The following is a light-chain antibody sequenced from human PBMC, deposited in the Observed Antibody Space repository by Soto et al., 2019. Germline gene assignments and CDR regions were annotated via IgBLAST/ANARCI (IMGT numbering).Light chain of an antibody. CDR1: QSVSSN. V-gene: IGKV3-15*01. J-gene: IGKJ1*01. CDR3: LQHGSYPRT. CDR2: GAS. Sequence: EIVMTQSPATLSVSPGERATLSCRASQSVSSNLAWYQQKPGQAPRLLIYGASTRATGIPARFSGSGSGTEFTLTISSLQPEDIATYYCLQHGSYPRTFGQGTKVDIK.